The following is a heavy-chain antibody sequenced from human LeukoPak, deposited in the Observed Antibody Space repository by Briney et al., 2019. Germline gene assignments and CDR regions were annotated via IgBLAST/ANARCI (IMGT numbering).Heavy chain of an antibody. D-gene: IGHD4-17*01. CDR1: GGSISSGGYS. J-gene: IGHJ4*02. Sequence: SETLSLTCAVSGGSISSGGYSWSWIRQPPGKGLEWIGYIYHSGSTYYNPPLKSRVTISVDRSKNQFSLKLSSVAAADTAVYYCARELRRQGFDYWGQGTLVTVSS. CDR2: IYHSGST. V-gene: IGHV4-30-2*01. CDR3: ARELRRQGFDY.